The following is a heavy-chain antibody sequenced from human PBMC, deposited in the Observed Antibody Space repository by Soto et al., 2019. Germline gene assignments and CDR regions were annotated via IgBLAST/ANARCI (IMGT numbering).Heavy chain of an antibody. Sequence: ASVKVSCKVSGSTLTSNGIGWVRQAPGQGLEWLGWISTYNENMDSAQKLEDRLTMTTDRSTTTAYMELRNLESDDTALYYCGYVGGYSTGDYCFDLWGQGTPVTVSS. CDR2: ISTYNENM. V-gene: IGHV1-18*04. CDR1: GSTLTSNG. J-gene: IGHJ4*02. D-gene: IGHD5-18*01. CDR3: GYVGGYSTGDYCFDL.